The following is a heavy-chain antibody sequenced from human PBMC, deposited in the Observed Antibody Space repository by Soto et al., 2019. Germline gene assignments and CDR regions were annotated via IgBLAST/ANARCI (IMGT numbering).Heavy chain of an antibody. D-gene: IGHD2-21*02. CDR1: GFRFSDHS. V-gene: IGHV3-48*02. CDR3: ARLPKGSFVTA. CDR2: ISSNSDTT. J-gene: IGHJ4*02. Sequence: VESGGGLVYPGGSLRLSCVGSGFRFSDHSMHWVRQAPGKGLQWISYISSNSDTTYYADSVKGRFTVSRDNAKNALFLQMNSLRDDDTATYYCARLPKGSFVTAWGQGARVTVSS.